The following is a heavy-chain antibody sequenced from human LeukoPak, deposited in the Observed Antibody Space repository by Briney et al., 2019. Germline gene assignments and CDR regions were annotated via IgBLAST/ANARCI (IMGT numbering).Heavy chain of an antibody. CDR2: INAGNGNT. CDR3: ARDGEVYYDFWSGYRPAYYFDY. V-gene: IGHV1-3*01. CDR1: GYTFTSYA. D-gene: IGHD3-3*01. Sequence: ASVKVSFKASGYTFTSYAMHWVRQAPGQRLEWMGWINAGNGNTKYSQKFQGRVTITRDTSASTAYMELSSLRSEDTAVYYCARDGEVYYDFWSGYRPAYYFDYWGQGTLVTVSS. J-gene: IGHJ4*02.